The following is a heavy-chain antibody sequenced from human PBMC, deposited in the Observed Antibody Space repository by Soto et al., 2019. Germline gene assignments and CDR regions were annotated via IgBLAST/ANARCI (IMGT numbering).Heavy chain of an antibody. CDR1: WFTVSSNC. CDR3: SRDGVVAATLSYYYYGMDV. CDR2: IYIGGST. D-gene: IGHD2-15*01. J-gene: IGHJ6*02. Sequence: PGGSLRLSCAASWFTVSSNCMIWVREAPEKGLERVLVIYIGGSTYYADSVKGRFTIFRDNSKNTLYLQMNSLRSEDTAVYYCSRDGVVAATLSYYYYGMDVWGQGTTVTVSS. V-gene: IGHV3-53*01.